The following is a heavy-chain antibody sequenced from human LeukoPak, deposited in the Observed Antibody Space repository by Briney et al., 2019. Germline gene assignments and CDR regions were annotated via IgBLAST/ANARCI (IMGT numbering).Heavy chain of an antibody. CDR1: GFTVSSNY. V-gene: IGHV3-66*01. J-gene: IGHJ4*02. D-gene: IGHD1-26*01. CDR3: ARDLGATEGYFDY. Sequence: PGGSLRLSCAASGFTVSSNYMSWVRQAPGKGLEWVSVIYSGGSTYYADSVKGRFTISRDNSKNTLYLQMNSLRAEDTAVYYCARDLGATEGYFDYWGQGTLVTVSS. CDR2: IYSGGST.